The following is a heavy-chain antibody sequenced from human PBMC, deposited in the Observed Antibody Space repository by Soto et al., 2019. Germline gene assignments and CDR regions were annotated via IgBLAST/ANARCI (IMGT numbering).Heavy chain of an antibody. J-gene: IGHJ6*02. CDR2: INAGNGNT. D-gene: IGHD2-21*02. CDR3: AREHAPLAYCGGDCLNYYYGMDV. V-gene: IGHV1-3*01. CDR1: GYTFTSYA. Sequence: ASVKVSCKASGYTFTSYAMHWVRQAPGQRLEWMGWINAGNGNTKYSQKFQGRVTITRDTSASTAYMELSSLRSEDTAVYYCAREHAPLAYCGGDCLNYYYGMDVWGQGTTVPVSS.